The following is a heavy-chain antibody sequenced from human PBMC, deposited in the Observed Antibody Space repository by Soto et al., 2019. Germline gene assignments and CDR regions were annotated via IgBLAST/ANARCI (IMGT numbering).Heavy chain of an antibody. CDR3: TRGLLTLDY. V-gene: IGHV3-33*01. D-gene: IGHD2-21*02. CDR1: GFTFSSYG. Sequence: GGSLRLSCAASGFTFSSYGMHWVRQAPGKGLEWVAVIWYDGSNKYYADSVKGRFTISRDNSKNTLFLQMNSLRAEDTAVCYCTRGLLTLDYWRQGTLVTVSS. CDR2: IWYDGSNK. J-gene: IGHJ4*02.